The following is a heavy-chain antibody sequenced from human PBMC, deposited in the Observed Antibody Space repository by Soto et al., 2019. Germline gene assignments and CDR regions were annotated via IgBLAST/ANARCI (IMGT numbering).Heavy chain of an antibody. D-gene: IGHD1-7*01. CDR2: IYSGGST. CDR3: ARAELYYCYYMDV. CDR1: GFTVSSNY. J-gene: IGHJ6*03. Sequence: EVQLVESGGGLVQPGGSLRLSCAASGFTVSSNYMSWVRQAPGKGLEWVSVIYSGGSTYYADSVKGRFTISRDNSKNTLYLQMNSLRAEDTAVYYCARAELYYCYYMDVWGKGTTVTVSS. V-gene: IGHV3-66*01.